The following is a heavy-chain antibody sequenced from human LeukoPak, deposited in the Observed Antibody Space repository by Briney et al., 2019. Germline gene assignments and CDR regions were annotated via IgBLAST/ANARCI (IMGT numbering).Heavy chain of an antibody. Sequence: SETLSLTCSVSGGSISSSSYYWGWIRQPPGKGLEWIGSVYYSGRTYDNSSLKSRVTVSVDTSKSQFSLKLSSVTAADTAVYYCARLLYDRSGYYYFDYWGQGTLVTVSS. CDR2: VYYSGRT. CDR3: ARLLYDRSGYYYFDY. J-gene: IGHJ4*02. D-gene: IGHD3-22*01. CDR1: GGSISSSSYY. V-gene: IGHV4-39*01.